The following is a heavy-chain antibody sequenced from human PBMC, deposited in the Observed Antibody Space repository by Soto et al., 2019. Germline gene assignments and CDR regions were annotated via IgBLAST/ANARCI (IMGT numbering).Heavy chain of an antibody. Sequence: EVQLVESGGGLVQPGGSLRLSCAASGFTFSSYWMTWVRQAPGKGQEWVANIKQDGREKYYVDLVKGRFTNSGDNAQNPSYLRMNSLREEVTGEYDGETGWGLGPWGQGTLVNVSS. J-gene: IGHJ5*02. CDR1: GFTFSSYW. CDR3: ETGWGLGP. V-gene: IGHV3-7*04. D-gene: IGHD1-26*01. CDR2: IKQDGREK.